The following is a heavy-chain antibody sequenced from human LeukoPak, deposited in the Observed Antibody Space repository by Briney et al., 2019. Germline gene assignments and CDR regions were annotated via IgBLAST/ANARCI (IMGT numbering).Heavy chain of an antibody. V-gene: IGHV4-39*01. CDR3: ARHYRQWLTLGSYFDY. CDR2: IYYSGIT. CDR1: GRPKNSSSYY. D-gene: IGHD6-19*01. Sequence: SETLSLTCTVSGRPKNSSSYYWGRIPQPPGKVLDWIGRIYYSGITYYNPSLKSRVTISVDTSKNQFSLKLSSVTAADTAVYYCARHYRQWLTLGSYFDYWGQGTLVTVPS. J-gene: IGHJ4*02.